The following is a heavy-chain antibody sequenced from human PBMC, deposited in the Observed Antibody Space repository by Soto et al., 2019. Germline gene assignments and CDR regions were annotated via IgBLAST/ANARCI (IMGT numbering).Heavy chain of an antibody. D-gene: IGHD6-13*01. J-gene: IGHJ4*02. V-gene: IGHV1-18*01. CDR1: GYTFTSYG. CDR3: ARYLTPLYSSSWCSDY. CDR2: ISAYNGNT. Sequence: ASVKVSCKASGYTFTSYGISCVRQAPGQGLEWMGWISAYNGNTNYAQKLQGRVTMTTDTSTSTAYMELRSLRSDDTAVYYCARYLTPLYSSSWCSDYWGQGTLVTVSS.